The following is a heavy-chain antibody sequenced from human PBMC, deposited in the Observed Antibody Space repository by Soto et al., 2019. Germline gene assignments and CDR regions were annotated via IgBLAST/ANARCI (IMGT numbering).Heavy chain of an antibody. D-gene: IGHD2-2*01. CDR2: IFYSGST. CDR3: AGGRLGYCSSSSCYWFDP. CDR1: GCSISSGYYY. V-gene: IGHV4-30-4*02. Sequence: SDTLCLSWTVSGCSISSGYYYWSWIRQPPGKGLEWVAYIFYSGSTYYNPSLKSRVTISVDTSKNQFSLKLSSVTAADTAVYYCAGGRLGYCSSSSCYWFDPWGQGTRVTVSS. J-gene: IGHJ5*02.